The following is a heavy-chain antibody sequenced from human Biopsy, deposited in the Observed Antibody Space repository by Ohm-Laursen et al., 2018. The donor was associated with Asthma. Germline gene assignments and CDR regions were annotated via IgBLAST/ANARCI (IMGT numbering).Heavy chain of an antibody. Sequence: SSLRLSCAASGFTFRSYAMHWVRQAPGKGLEWVAVISYDGSNKYYADSVKGRFTISRDNSNTVYLQMNWLRAEDTAIYYCARISICTRTACGPYYIYKMDVWGQGTTVTVSS. D-gene: IGHD2-8*01. V-gene: IGHV3-30*04. CDR1: GFTFRSYA. J-gene: IGHJ6*03. CDR2: ISYDGSNK. CDR3: ARISICTRTACGPYYIYKMDV.